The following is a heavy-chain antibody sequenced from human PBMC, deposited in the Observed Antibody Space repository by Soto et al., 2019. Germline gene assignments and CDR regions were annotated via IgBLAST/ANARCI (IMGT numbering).Heavy chain of an antibody. CDR1: AFTFSSYA. CDR3: AKGGGYCSSNSCPPAY. J-gene: IGHJ4*02. Sequence: EVPLLESGGGLVQPGGSLRLSCAASAFTFSSYAMTWVRQAPGKGLEWVSGISGSGGSTYYADSVKGRFTIPRDNSKNTLYLQMNSLRAEDTAVYYCAKGGGYCSSNSCPPAYWGQGTLVTVAS. D-gene: IGHD2-2*01. V-gene: IGHV3-23*01. CDR2: ISGSGGST.